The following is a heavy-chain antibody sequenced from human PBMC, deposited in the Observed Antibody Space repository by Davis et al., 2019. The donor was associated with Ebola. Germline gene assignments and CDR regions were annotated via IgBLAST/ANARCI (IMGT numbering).Heavy chain of an antibody. CDR1: GYTFTSYG. V-gene: IGHV1-18*01. CDR3: ARDLYSSGWYAEDAFDI. J-gene: IGHJ3*02. D-gene: IGHD6-19*01. Sequence: ASVKVSCTASGYTFTSYGISWVRQAPGQGLEWMGWISAYNGNTNYAQKLQGRVTMTTDPSTSTASMELRSLRSDDTAVYYCARDLYSSGWYAEDAFDIWGQGTMVTVSS. CDR2: ISAYNGNT.